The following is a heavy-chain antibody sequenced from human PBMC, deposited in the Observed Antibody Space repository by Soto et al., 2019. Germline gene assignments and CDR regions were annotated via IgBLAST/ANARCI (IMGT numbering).Heavy chain of an antibody. D-gene: IGHD3-9*01. Sequence: GGSLRLSCAASGFTFSSYGMHWVRQAPGKGLEWVAVIWYDGSNKYYADSVKGRFTISRDNSKNTLYLQMNSLRAEDTAVYYCARDSTYYDILTGQNPLWFASYMDVWGKGTTVTVSS. CDR3: ARDSTYYDILTGQNPLWFASYMDV. J-gene: IGHJ6*03. CDR2: IWYDGSNK. V-gene: IGHV3-33*01. CDR1: GFTFSSYG.